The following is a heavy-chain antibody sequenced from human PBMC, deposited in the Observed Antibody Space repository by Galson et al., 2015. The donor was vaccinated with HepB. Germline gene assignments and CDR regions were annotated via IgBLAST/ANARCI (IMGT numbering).Heavy chain of an antibody. V-gene: IGHV4-39*01. J-gene: IGHJ4*02. CDR1: GASFSSSNYY. D-gene: IGHD1-1*01. CDR2: NHSSGSP. CDR3: ARHHTTGWYYFDN. Sequence: ETLSLTCIVSGASFSSSNYYWGWVRQPPGKGLEWIGTNHSSGSPYYNPSLSSRSTISVDTSKRQFSLKLSSVTAADTAVYYCARHHTTGWYYFDNWGQGTLVSVSP.